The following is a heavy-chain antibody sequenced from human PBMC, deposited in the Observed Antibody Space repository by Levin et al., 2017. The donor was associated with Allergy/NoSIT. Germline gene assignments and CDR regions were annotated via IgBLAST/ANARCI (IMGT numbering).Heavy chain of an antibody. V-gene: IGHV1-2*02. D-gene: IGHD6-6*01. Sequence: ASVKVSCKASGYTFTDYYIHWVRQAPGEGLEWMGWINPNSGGTKYAQKFQGRVTMTRDTSIRTAFMELNWLRSDDTAVYYCARDTSSSESSWLDPCGQGTLVTVSS. CDR1: GYTFTDYY. J-gene: IGHJ5*02. CDR2: INPNSGGT. CDR3: ARDTSSSESSWLDP.